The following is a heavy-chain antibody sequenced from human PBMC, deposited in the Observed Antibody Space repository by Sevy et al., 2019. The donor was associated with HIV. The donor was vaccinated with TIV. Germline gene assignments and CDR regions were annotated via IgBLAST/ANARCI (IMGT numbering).Heavy chain of an antibody. CDR2: ISSTSGYI. Sequence: GGSLRLSCAASGFTFSSYRMTCVRQAPGKGLEWVSCISSTSGYINYADSVKGRFTISRDNAKNLLYLQMDSLRAEDTAVYYCARAVLEISTWRSDYWGQGTLVTVSS. CDR3: ARAVLEISTWRSDY. V-gene: IGHV3-21*01. D-gene: IGHD1-1*01. CDR1: GFTFSSYR. J-gene: IGHJ4*02.